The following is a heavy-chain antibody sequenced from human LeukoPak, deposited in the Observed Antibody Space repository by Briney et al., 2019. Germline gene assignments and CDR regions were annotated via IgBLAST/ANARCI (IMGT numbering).Heavy chain of an antibody. V-gene: IGHV4-34*01. CDR3: ARGVPSITIFGVVIRAGSWFDP. CDR1: GGSFGGYY. D-gene: IGHD3-3*01. Sequence: SETLSLTCAVYGGSFGGYYWSWIRQPPGKGLEWIGEINHSGSTNYNPSLKSRVTISVDTSKNQFSLKLSSVTAADTAVYYCARGVPSITIFGVVIRAGSWFDPWGQGTLVTVSS. CDR2: INHSGST. J-gene: IGHJ5*01.